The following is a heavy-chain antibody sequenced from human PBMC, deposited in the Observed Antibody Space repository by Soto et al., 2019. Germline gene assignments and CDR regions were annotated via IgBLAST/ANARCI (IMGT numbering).Heavy chain of an antibody. Sequence: GGSLRLSCAASGFTFSSYWMHWVRQAPGKGLVWVSRINSDGSSTSYADSVKGRFTISRDNAKNTLYLQMNSLRAEDTAVYYCARPVGYDFWSGYSQPFNWFDPWGQGTLVTVSS. CDR3: ARPVGYDFWSGYSQPFNWFDP. CDR1: GFTFSSYW. CDR2: INSDGSST. V-gene: IGHV3-74*01. J-gene: IGHJ5*02. D-gene: IGHD3-3*01.